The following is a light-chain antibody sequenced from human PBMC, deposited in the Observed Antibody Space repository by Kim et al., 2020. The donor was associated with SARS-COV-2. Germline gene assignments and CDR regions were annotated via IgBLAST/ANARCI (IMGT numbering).Light chain of an antibody. V-gene: IGKV1-5*03. CDR3: QQYNDFWT. CDR1: ESVNDW. J-gene: IGKJ1*01. CDR2: KAS. Sequence: DIQMTQSPSTVSASVGDRVTITCRASESVNDWLAWYQQKPGKAPKVLIYKASTLDSGVPSRFSGSGSGTEFTLTISGLQPDDFATYYCQQYNDFWTFGQGTKVDIK.